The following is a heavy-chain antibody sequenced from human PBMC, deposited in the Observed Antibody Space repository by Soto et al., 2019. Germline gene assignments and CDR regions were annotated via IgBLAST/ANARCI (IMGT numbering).Heavy chain of an antibody. CDR2: INPSGGST. J-gene: IGHJ4*02. Sequence: GASVKVSCKASGYTFTSYYMHWVRQAPGQGLEWMGIINPSGGSTSYAQKFQGRVTMTRDTSTSTVYMELSSLRPEDTAVYYCASGEGVYAIRMSPGLGDYWGQGTLVTVSS. V-gene: IGHV1-46*01. CDR1: GYTFTSYY. CDR3: ASGEGVYAIRMSPGLGDY. D-gene: IGHD2-8*01.